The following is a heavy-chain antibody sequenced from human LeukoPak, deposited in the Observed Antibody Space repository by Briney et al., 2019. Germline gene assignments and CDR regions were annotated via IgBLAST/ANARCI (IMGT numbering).Heavy chain of an antibody. V-gene: IGHV3-74*01. CDR2: ISSDGSRV. Sequence: GGSLRLSCAASGFTFSDYWMHWVRQAPGKGLVWVSRISSDGSRVTYADSVKGRFTISRDNSKNTLYLQMISLRPEDTAVFYCAKDGGYILDYWGQGTLVTVSS. CDR1: GFTFSDYW. CDR3: AKDGGYILDY. D-gene: IGHD3-16*01. J-gene: IGHJ4*02.